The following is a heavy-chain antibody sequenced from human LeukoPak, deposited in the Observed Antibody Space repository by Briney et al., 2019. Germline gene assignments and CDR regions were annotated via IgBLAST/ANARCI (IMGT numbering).Heavy chain of an antibody. J-gene: IGHJ6*02. D-gene: IGHD3-10*01. Sequence: ASVKVSCKSSGYTFTSYDINWVRQATGQGLEWMGWMNPHSGNTGYAQKFQGRVTMTRNTSISTAYMELSSLRSEDMAVYYCARVRTVRGVIFNYYYYGMDVWGQGTTVTVSS. V-gene: IGHV1-8*01. CDR1: GYTFTSYD. CDR2: MNPHSGNT. CDR3: ARVRTVRGVIFNYYYYGMDV.